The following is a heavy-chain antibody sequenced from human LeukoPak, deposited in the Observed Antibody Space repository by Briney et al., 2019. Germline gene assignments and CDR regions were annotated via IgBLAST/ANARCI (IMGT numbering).Heavy chain of an antibody. V-gene: IGHV1-2*02. CDR2: INPNSGGT. D-gene: IGHD4-17*01. Sequence: GASVKVSFKASGYTFTGYYMHWVRQAPGQGLEWMGWINPNSGGTNYAQKFQGRVTMTRDTSISTAYMELSRLRSDDTAVYYCARKGDYGFDDAFDIWGQGTMVTVSS. CDR1: GYTFTGYY. CDR3: ARKGDYGFDDAFDI. J-gene: IGHJ3*02.